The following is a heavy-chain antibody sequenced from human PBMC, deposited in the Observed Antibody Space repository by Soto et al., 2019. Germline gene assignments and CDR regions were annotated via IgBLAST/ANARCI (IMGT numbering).Heavy chain of an antibody. CDR2: ISYDGSNK. Sequence: QVQLVESGGGVVQPGRSLRLSCAASGFTFSSYGMHWVRQAPGKGLEWVAVISYDGSNKYYADSVKGRFTISRDNSKNTLYLQMNSLRAEDTAVYYCAKDRREDYFWSDVYYYGMDVWGQGTTVTVSS. D-gene: IGHD3-3*01. V-gene: IGHV3-30*18. CDR3: AKDRREDYFWSDVYYYGMDV. J-gene: IGHJ6*02. CDR1: GFTFSSYG.